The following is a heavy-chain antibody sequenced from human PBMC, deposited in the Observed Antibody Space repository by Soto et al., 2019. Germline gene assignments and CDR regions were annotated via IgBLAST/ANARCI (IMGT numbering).Heavy chain of an antibody. CDR2: ISAYNGNT. CDR3: ARAGWVTYYHDSSGYYHFDY. Sequence: ASVKVSCKASGYTFTSYGISWVRQAPGQGLEWMGWISAYNGNTNYAQKPQGGVTMTTDTSTSTAYVELRSLRSDDTAVYYCARAGWVTYYHDSSGYYHFDYWGQGTLVTVSS. CDR1: GYTFTSYG. V-gene: IGHV1-18*04. J-gene: IGHJ4*02. D-gene: IGHD3-22*01.